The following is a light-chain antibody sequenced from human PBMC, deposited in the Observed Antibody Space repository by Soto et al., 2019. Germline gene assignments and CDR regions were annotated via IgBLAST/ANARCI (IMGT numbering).Light chain of an antibody. V-gene: IGKV3-15*01. Sequence: EIWMTQSPATLSVSPGERATLSCRASQSVSSNLAWYQQKPGQAPRLLIYGASTRATGIPARFSGSGSGTEFTLTISSLKSEDFAVYYCQQYNNWLPITFGQGTRLEIK. CDR2: GAS. J-gene: IGKJ5*01. CDR1: QSVSSN. CDR3: QQYNNWLPIT.